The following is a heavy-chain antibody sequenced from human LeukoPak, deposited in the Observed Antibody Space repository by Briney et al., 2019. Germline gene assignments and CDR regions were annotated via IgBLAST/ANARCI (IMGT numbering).Heavy chain of an antibody. D-gene: IGHD5-24*01. CDR2: ISGSGGST. CDR1: GFTFSSYA. V-gene: IGHV3-23*01. Sequence: GGSLRLSCAASGFTFSSYAMSWVRQAPGKGLEWVSAISGSGGSTYYADSVKGRFTISRDNAKNSLYLQMNSLRAEDTALYYCAKDNVAVGEMAYAFDIWGQGTMVTVSS. J-gene: IGHJ3*02. CDR3: AKDNVAVGEMAYAFDI.